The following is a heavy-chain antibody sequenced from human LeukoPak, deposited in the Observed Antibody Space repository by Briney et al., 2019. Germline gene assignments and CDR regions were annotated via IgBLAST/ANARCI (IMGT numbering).Heavy chain of an antibody. Sequence: TGGSLRLSCAASGFTLSSYAMSWVRQPPGKGMEWVSAISGSGGSTYYAASVKGRSTISRDNSKKMLYLKMNSLRAEDTAVYYCAKGYCSSTSCYADRYAFDIWGQGTMVTVSS. J-gene: IGHJ3*02. V-gene: IGHV3-23*01. CDR2: ISGSGGST. D-gene: IGHD2-2*01. CDR1: GFTLSSYA. CDR3: AKGYCSSTSCYADRYAFDI.